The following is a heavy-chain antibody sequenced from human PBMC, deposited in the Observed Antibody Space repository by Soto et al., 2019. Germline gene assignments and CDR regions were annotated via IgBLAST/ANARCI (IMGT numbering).Heavy chain of an antibody. D-gene: IGHD2-2*01. CDR3: AREDRDRETVLVPAAIDGMDV. V-gene: IGHV1-69*08. CDR1: GGTFSRYS. J-gene: IGHJ6*02. CDR2: IIPIFGIA. Sequence: QVQLVQSGAEVKKPGSSVKVSCKASGGTFSRYSITWVRQAPGHGLEWLGRIIPIFGIASYAQKFQGRVTITADESTSTAYMELSSLRSDDTAVYYCAREDRDRETVLVPAAIDGMDVWGQGTTVTVSS.